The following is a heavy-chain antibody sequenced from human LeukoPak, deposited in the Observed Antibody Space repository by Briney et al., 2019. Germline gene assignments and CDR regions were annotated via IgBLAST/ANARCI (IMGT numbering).Heavy chain of an antibody. Sequence: ASVKVSCTASGYTFTSYAVHWVRQAPGQRLEWMGWINAGNGNTKYSQKFQGRVTITADESTSTAYMELSSLRSEDTAVYYCASCDTGDCYDYYYYGMDVWGQGTTVTVSS. D-gene: IGHD2-21*02. CDR2: INAGNGNT. J-gene: IGHJ6*02. CDR1: GYTFTSYA. CDR3: ASCDTGDCYDYYYYGMDV. V-gene: IGHV1-3*01.